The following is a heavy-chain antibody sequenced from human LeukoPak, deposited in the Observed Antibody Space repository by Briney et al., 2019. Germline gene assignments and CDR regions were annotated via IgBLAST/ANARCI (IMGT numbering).Heavy chain of an antibody. CDR3: ARRKSVAVAGVYYYYGMDV. J-gene: IGHJ6*02. CDR2: ISGSGGST. V-gene: IGHV3-23*01. D-gene: IGHD6-19*01. Sequence: GVSLRLSCAASGFTFSSYAMSWVRQAPGKGLEWVSAISGSGGSTYYADSVKGRFTISRDNSKNTLYLQMNSLRAEDTAVYYCARRKSVAVAGVYYYYGMDVWGQGTTVTVSS. CDR1: GFTFSSYA.